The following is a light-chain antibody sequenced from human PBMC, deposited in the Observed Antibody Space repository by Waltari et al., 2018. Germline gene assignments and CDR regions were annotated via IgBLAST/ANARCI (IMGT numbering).Light chain of an antibody. Sequence: QSGLAQPASASGSPGQSITITCTGTSSDVGNYNLVSWYQQRPGKAPRRLIYEVTKRAPGTSDRFSASKSGNTASLSISGLQAQEDEADYYCCSYVGLGTYVFVTGTKVTV. V-gene: IGLV2-23*02. CDR2: EVT. CDR3: CSYVGLGTYV. J-gene: IGLJ1*01. CDR1: SSDVGNYNL.